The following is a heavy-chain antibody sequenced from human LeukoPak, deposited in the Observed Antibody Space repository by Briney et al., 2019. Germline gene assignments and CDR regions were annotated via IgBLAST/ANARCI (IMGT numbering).Heavy chain of an antibody. CDR1: GITFSSYA. D-gene: IGHD6-19*01. CDR2: IRSNGGNT. Sequence: PGGSLRLSCAASGITFSSYAMHWVRQAPGKGLEYVSSIRSNGGNTYYANSVKGRFTISRDNSKNTLYLQMGSLRAEDMAVYYCARIRGGWYFDYWGQGTLVTVSS. J-gene: IGHJ4*02. V-gene: IGHV3-64*01. CDR3: ARIRGGWYFDY.